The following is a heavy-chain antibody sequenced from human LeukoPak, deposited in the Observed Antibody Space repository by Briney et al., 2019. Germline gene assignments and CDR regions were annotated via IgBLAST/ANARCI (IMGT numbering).Heavy chain of an antibody. CDR2: ISAYNGNT. V-gene: IGHV1-18*04. CDR3: ARDSPLWFGEFLTGMGYYYYGMDV. J-gene: IGHJ6*04. D-gene: IGHD3-10*01. Sequence: ASVKVSCKSSGYTFTSYGISWVRHAPGQGLEWMGWISAYNGNTTYAQKLHGRVTITTDTSTSTAYMELRSLRSDDTAVYYCARDSPLWFGEFLTGMGYYYYGMDVWGKGTTVTVSS. CDR1: GYTFTSYG.